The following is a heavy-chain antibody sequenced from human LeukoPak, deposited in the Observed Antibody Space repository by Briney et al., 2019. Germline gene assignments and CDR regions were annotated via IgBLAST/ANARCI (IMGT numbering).Heavy chain of an antibody. Sequence: TSETLSLTCTVSGGSISSYYWSWIRQPAGKGLEWIGRIYTSGSTNYNPSLKSRVTMSVDTSKNQFSLKLSSVTAADTAVYYCARTVADYGDYENWFDPWGQGTLVTVSS. CDR1: GGSISSYY. CDR3: ARTVADYGDYENWFDP. D-gene: IGHD4-17*01. V-gene: IGHV4-4*07. J-gene: IGHJ5*02. CDR2: IYTSGST.